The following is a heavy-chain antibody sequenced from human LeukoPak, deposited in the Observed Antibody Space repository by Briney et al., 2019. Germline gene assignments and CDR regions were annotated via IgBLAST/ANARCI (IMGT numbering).Heavy chain of an antibody. CDR2: IKQDGTEQ. Sequence: GGPLRLSCAASGFTFSSYWMTWVRQAPGKGLEWVANIKQDGTEQYYLDSVKGRFTISKDNAKNSLYLQMNSLRAEDTAVYYCARSAHRSLDYWGQGTLVTVSS. V-gene: IGHV3-7*02. CDR3: ARSAHRSLDY. J-gene: IGHJ4*02. CDR1: GFTFSSYW.